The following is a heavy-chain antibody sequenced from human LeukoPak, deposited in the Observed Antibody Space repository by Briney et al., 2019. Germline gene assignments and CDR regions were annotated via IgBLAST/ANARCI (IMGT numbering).Heavy chain of an antibody. Sequence: GGSLRLSCAASGFTFSSYTMNWVRQAPGKGLEWVSIISSGSSYIHYADSVKGRFTISRDTSKSTMFLHMNSLRVEDTAIYYCAKYIFSYGSGSYLAHWGRGTLVTVSS. V-gene: IGHV3-21*04. J-gene: IGHJ4*02. CDR3: AKYIFSYGSGSYLAH. D-gene: IGHD3-10*01. CDR2: ISSGSSYI. CDR1: GFTFSSYT.